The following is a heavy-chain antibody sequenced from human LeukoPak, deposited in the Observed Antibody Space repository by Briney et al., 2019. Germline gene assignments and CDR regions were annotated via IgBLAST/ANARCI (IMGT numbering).Heavy chain of an antibody. CDR2: ISASGGST. CDR3: AKDRPLNWGYYFDY. D-gene: IGHD7-27*01. CDR1: GFSFSSYA. V-gene: IGHV3-23*01. J-gene: IGHJ4*02. Sequence: GGSLRLSCAASGFSFSSYAMTWVRQAPGKGLEWVSSISASGGSTYYADSVKGRFTISRDTSKNTLYLQMNSLIAEDTAVYYCAKDRPLNWGYYFDYWGQGTLVTVSS.